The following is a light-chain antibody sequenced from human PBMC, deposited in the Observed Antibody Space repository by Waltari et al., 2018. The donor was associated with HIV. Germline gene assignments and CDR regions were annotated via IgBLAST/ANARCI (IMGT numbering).Light chain of an antibody. CDR1: TGAVTRGPY. Sequence: QAVVTQEPSLTVSPGGTVPLTCASSTGAVTRGPYPYWFQQKPGQVPMTRISETSNKHSCTPVRFSGSRRGGKAALTLSDAQPEDEADYYCLLSYSGVRVVGGGTKPTVL. J-gene: IGLJ3*02. CDR3: LLSYSGVRV. CDR2: ETS. V-gene: IGLV7-46*01.